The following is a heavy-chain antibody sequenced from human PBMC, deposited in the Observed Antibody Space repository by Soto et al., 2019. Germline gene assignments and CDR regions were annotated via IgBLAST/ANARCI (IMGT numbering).Heavy chain of an antibody. CDR3: ASTVVRGVITPDV. V-gene: IGHV1-69*12. J-gene: IGHJ6*02. CDR2: IIPIFGTA. D-gene: IGHD3-10*01. Sequence: QVQLVQSGAEVKKPGSSVKVSCKASVGTFSSYAISWVRQAPGQGLEWMGGIIPIFGTANYAQKFQGRVTITADESTSTADMELRRLRSDDTAVYYCASTVVRGVITPDVWGQGTTVTVSS. CDR1: VGTFSSYA.